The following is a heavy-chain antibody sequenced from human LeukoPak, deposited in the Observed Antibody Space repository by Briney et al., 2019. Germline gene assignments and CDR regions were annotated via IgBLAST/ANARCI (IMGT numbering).Heavy chain of an antibody. CDR2: ISSDGSKT. V-gene: IGHV3-30*01. D-gene: IGHD3-10*01. CDR1: GFIFSNYA. Sequence: GRSPRLSCAASGFIFSNYAMHWVRQAPGKGLEWVALISSDGSKTYHADSAKGRFSISRDNFKNTLYLQLNSLRAEDTSVYYCARDSTYWYDSGSSGPHYFDYWGQGALVTVSS. J-gene: IGHJ4*02. CDR3: ARDSTYWYDSGSSGPHYFDY.